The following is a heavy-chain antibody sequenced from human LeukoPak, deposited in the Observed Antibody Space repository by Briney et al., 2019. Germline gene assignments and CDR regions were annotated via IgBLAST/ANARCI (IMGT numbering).Heavy chain of an antibody. D-gene: IGHD3-10*01. V-gene: IGHV3-23*01. CDR3: AKGSRDSRPYYFDF. CDR1: GFTFDSYA. Sequence: GGSLRLSCAASGFTFDSYAMSWVRQAPGKVLEWVSAITGSGGDTYHADSVKGRFTISRDNPKNTLYLQMNSLRAEDTAVYYCAKGSRDSRPYYFDFWGQGTLVTVSS. CDR2: ITGSGGDT. J-gene: IGHJ4*02.